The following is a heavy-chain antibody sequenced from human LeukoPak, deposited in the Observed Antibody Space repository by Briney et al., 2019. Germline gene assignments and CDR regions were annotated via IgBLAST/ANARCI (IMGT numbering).Heavy chain of an antibody. D-gene: IGHD3-22*01. CDR1: GYTFTSYD. V-gene: IGHV1-8*01. Sequence: ASVKVSCKASGYTFTSYDINWVRQATGQGLEWMGWMNPNSGNTGYAQKFQGRVTMTRNTSINTAYMELSTLRSEDTAVYYCARDEHSSGYPQFDYWGQGTLVTVSS. CDR3: ARDEHSSGYPQFDY. J-gene: IGHJ4*02. CDR2: MNPNSGNT.